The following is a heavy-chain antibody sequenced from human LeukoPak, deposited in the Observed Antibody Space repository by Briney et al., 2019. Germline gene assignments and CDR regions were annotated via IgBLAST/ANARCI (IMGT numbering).Heavy chain of an antibody. CDR3: TTEYRYAFDN. CDR1: DLSLPDAW. V-gene: IGHV3-15*07. CDR2: IIGKSSGGTT. Sequence: GGSLRLSCAASDLSLPDAWMTWVRHVPGRGLEWVGRIIGKSSGGTTDCAASVKGRFTISKDESKNTLNLQMNNLKTEDTAIYHCTTEYRYAFDNWGPGTLVIVSP. J-gene: IGHJ4*02. D-gene: IGHD1-1*01.